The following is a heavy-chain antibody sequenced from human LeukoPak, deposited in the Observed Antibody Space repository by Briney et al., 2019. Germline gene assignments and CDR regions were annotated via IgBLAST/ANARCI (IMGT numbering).Heavy chain of an antibody. CDR3: ARVAYYYDSSGSSRGYHFDY. D-gene: IGHD3-22*01. V-gene: IGHV4-4*07. CDR1: SGSINSYH. CDR2: IYTSGST. J-gene: IGHJ4*02. Sequence: SETLSLTCTVSSGSINSYHWSWIRQPAGKGLEWIGRIYTSGSTNYNPPLKSRVTISVDKSKNQLSLKLNSVTAADTALYYCARVAYYYDSSGSSRGYHFDYWGQGTLVTVSS.